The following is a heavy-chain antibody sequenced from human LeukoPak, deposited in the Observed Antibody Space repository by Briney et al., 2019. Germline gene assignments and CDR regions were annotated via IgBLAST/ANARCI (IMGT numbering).Heavy chain of an antibody. CDR1: GFTFSSYA. CDR2: ISYDGSNK. CDR3: ARGLGITIFGVEFDY. J-gene: IGHJ4*02. V-gene: IGHV3-30-3*01. Sequence: PGGSLRLSCAASGFTFSSYAMHWVRQAPGKGLEWVAVISYDGSNKYYADSVKGRFTISRDNSKNTLYLQMNSLRAEDTAVYYCARGLGITIFGVEFDYWGRGTLVTVSS. D-gene: IGHD3-3*01.